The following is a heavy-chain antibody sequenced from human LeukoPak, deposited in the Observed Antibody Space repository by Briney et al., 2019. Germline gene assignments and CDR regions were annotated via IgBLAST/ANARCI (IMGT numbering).Heavy chain of an antibody. V-gene: IGHV4-34*01. CDR3: ARLDVDTAMVRAYYFYS. J-gene: IGHJ4*02. Sequence: SETLSLTCAVYGGSFSGYYWSWIRQPPGKGLEWIGEINHSGSTNYNPSLKSRVTISVDTSKNQFSLKLSSVTAADTAVYYCARLDVDTAMVRAYYFYSWGQGTLVTVSS. CDR2: INHSGST. D-gene: IGHD5-18*01. CDR1: GGSFSGYY.